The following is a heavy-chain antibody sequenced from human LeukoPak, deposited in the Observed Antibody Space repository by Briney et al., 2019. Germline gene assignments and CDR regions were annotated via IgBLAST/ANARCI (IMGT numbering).Heavy chain of an antibody. Sequence: ASQTLSLTCTVSGGTISSGGYYWGWIRQRQGKGREWIVYIYDSGSTYYNPSLKSRITISVNTSKNQFSLKLSSVTAADTAVYYCARGPHDYGDLYYFDYWGQGTLVTVSS. V-gene: IGHV4-31*03. CDR2: IYDSGST. D-gene: IGHD4-17*01. CDR1: GGTISSGGYY. J-gene: IGHJ4*02. CDR3: ARGPHDYGDLYYFDY.